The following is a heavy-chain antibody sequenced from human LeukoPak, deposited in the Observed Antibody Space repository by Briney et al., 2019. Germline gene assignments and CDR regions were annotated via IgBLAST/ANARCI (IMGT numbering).Heavy chain of an antibody. CDR2: INPSGGST. CDR1: GYTFTSYY. Sequence: ASVKVSCKASGYTFTSYYMHWVRQAPGQGLEWMGIINPSGGSTSYAQKFQGRVTMTRDTSTSTVYMELSSLRSEDTAVYYCVRGIGDIVVVPAARGLDFDYWGQGTLVTVSS. CDR3: VRGIGDIVVVPAARGLDFDY. V-gene: IGHV1-46*01. J-gene: IGHJ4*02. D-gene: IGHD2-2*01.